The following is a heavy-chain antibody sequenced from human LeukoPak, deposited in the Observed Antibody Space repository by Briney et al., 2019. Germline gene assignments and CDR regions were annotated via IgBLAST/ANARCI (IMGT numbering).Heavy chain of an antibody. V-gene: IGHV1-2*02. J-gene: IGHJ4*02. Sequence: ASVKVSCKASGYTFTGYYMHWVRQAPGQGLGWMGWINPNSGGTNYAQKFQGRVTMTRDTSISTAYMELSRLRSDDTAVYYCARDYDILTGYYSLGVGYWGQGTLVTVSS. D-gene: IGHD3-9*01. CDR1: GYTFTGYY. CDR3: ARDYDILTGYYSLGVGY. CDR2: INPNSGGT.